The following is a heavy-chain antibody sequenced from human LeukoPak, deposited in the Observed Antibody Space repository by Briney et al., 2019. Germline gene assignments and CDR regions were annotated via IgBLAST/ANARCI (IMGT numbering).Heavy chain of an antibody. CDR3: AKSYYYHSSGYPSDY. D-gene: IGHD3-22*01. CDR1: GFTGSNNY. J-gene: IGHJ4*02. V-gene: IGHV3-53*01. CDR2: IHSSGAT. Sequence: PGGSLRLSCAASGFTGSNNYVSWVRQAPGMGLEWVSAIHSSGATCYADSVKGRFSISRDNSKNTLYLQMNSLRAEDTAVYYCAKSYYYHSSGYPSDYWGQGTLVTVSS.